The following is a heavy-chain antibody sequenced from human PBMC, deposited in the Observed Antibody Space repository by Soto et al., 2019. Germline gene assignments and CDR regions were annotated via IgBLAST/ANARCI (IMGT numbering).Heavy chain of an antibody. CDR2: ISYDGSNK. Sequence: GGSLRLSCAASGFTFSSYAMHWVRQAPGKGLEWVAVISYDGSNKYYADSVKGRFTISRDNSKNTLYLQMNSLRAEDTAVYYCARDYGDYTYFDLWGRGNLVTVSS. CDR1: GFTFSSYA. CDR3: ARDYGDYTYFDL. V-gene: IGHV3-30-3*01. D-gene: IGHD4-17*01. J-gene: IGHJ2*01.